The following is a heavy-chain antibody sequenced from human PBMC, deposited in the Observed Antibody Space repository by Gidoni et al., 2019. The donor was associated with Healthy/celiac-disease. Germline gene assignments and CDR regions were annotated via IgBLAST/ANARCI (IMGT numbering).Heavy chain of an antibody. Sequence: QVQLVESGGGVVQPGRSLRLSCAASGFTFSSYAMHWVRQAPGKGLEWVEVISYDGSNKYYADSVKGRFTISRDNSKNTLYLKMNSLRAEDTAVYYCARDDLIVGATELDYWGQGTLVTVSS. J-gene: IGHJ4*02. CDR3: ARDDLIVGATELDY. CDR2: ISYDGSNK. CDR1: GFTFSSYA. V-gene: IGHV3-30-3*01. D-gene: IGHD1-26*01.